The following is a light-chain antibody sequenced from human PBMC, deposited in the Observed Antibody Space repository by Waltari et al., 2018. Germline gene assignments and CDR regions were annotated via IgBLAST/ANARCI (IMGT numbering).Light chain of an antibody. CDR2: FGS. CDR3: QQSRQWPRRT. CDR1: ESVGTD. Sequence: PGEGVTLSCTASESVGTDVAWYRHKPGQPPRLLIYFGSTRATGVPARISGSGSGTDFSLTISSLESEDFAFYYCQQSRQWPRRTFGQGTKLE. V-gene: IGKV3D-15*01. J-gene: IGKJ2*01.